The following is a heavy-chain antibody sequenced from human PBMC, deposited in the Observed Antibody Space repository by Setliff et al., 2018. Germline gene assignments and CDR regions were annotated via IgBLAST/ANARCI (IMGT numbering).Heavy chain of an antibody. CDR3: ARVVITTPSGSYYFGRGWGYYFDY. CDR2: INTNTGNP. V-gene: IGHV7-4-1*02. CDR1: GYTFTSYA. D-gene: IGHD1-26*01. J-gene: IGHJ4*02. Sequence: ASVKVSCKASGYTFTSYAMNWVRQAPGQGLEWMGWINTNTGNPTYAQGFTGRFVFSLDTSVSTAYLQISSLKAEDTAVYYCARVVITTPSGSYYFGRGWGYYFDYWGQGTLVTVSS.